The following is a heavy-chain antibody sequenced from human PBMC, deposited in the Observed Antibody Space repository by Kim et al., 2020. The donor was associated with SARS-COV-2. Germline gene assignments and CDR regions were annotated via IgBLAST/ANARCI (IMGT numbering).Heavy chain of an antibody. V-gene: IGHV1-69*04. CDR2: IIPILGIA. J-gene: IGHJ5*02. D-gene: IGHD3-22*01. Sequence: SVKVSCKASGCTFSSYSISWVRQAPGQGLEWMGRIIPILGIANYAQKFQGRVTITADKSTSTAYMELSSLRSEDTAVYYCAREGGATTADYYDTGTWGQGTLVTVSS. CDR3: AREGGATTADYYDTGT. CDR1: GCTFSSYS.